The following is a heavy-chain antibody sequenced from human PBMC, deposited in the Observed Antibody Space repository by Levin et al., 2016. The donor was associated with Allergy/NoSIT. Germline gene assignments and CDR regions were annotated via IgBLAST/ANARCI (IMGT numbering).Heavy chain of an antibody. J-gene: IGHJ4*02. D-gene: IGHD2-15*01. CDR2: ISSSGSST. Sequence: VRQAPGKRLEWVSGISSSGSSTYFADSVKGRFTISRDNSKNTLYLQMNSLRAEDTAVYYCASCSGGSCYLDYWGQGTLVTVSS. V-gene: IGHV3-23*01. CDR3: ASCSGGSCYLDY.